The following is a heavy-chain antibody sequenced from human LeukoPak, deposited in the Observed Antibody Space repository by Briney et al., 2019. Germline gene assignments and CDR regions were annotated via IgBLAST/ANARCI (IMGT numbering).Heavy chain of an antibody. J-gene: IGHJ4*02. CDR2: ISAYNGDT. V-gene: IGHV1-18*01. CDR1: GYTFTSYG. CDR3: ARGISPGSWYPFDY. Sequence: ASVKVSCKASGYTFTSYGISWVRQAPGQGLEWMGWISAYNGDTNYAQKLQGRVTTTTDTSTSTAYMELRSLRSDDTAVYYCARGISPGSWYPFDYWGQGTLVTVSS. D-gene: IGHD6-13*01.